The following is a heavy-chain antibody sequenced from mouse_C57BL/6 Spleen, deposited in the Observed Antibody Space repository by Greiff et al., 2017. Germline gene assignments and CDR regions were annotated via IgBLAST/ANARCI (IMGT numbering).Heavy chain of an antibody. Sequence: EVQGVESGAELVRPGASVKLSCTASGFNIKDDYMHWVKQRPEQGLEWIGWIDPENGDTEYASKFQGKATITADTSSNTAYLQLSSLTSEDTAVYYCTSPYYGSSYGDFDVWGTGTTVNVSS. V-gene: IGHV14-4*01. CDR3: TSPYYGSSYGDFDV. CDR2: IDPENGDT. J-gene: IGHJ1*03. D-gene: IGHD1-1*01. CDR1: GFNIKDDY.